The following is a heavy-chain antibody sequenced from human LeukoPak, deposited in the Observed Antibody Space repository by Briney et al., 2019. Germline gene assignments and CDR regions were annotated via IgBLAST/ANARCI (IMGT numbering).Heavy chain of an antibody. V-gene: IGHV4-38-2*02. Sequence: GSLRLSCAASGFTFDDYGMSWVRQAPGKGLEWIGSIYQSGSTYYNPSLKSRVTISVDTSKNYFSLKLISVTAADTAVYYCARDALASTGGWFDPWGQGTLVTVSS. CDR2: IYQSGST. J-gene: IGHJ5*02. D-gene: IGHD3-3*02. CDR3: ARDALASTGGWFDP. CDR1: GFTFDDYG.